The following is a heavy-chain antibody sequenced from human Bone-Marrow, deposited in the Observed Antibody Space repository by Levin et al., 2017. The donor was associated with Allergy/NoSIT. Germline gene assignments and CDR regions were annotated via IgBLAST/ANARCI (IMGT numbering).Heavy chain of an antibody. V-gene: IGHV3-7*04. J-gene: IGHJ4*02. D-gene: IGHD3-16*01. CDR3: VRGGGSLDY. CDR1: GFSISTYW. CDR2: IKQDGSDK. Sequence: SCAASGFSISTYWMSWGRQALGKGLEWVANIKQDGSDKYYLDSVKGRFTISRDNAKNSLYLQMNSLRAEDTAVYYCVRGGGSLDYWGQGTLVTVSS.